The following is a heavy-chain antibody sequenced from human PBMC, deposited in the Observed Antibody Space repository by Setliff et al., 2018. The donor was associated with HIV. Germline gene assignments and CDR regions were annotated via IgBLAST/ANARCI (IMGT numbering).Heavy chain of an antibody. CDR3: ARDTSGGH. CDR1: GGSISSYY. CDR2: IYYSGVT. J-gene: IGHJ4*02. D-gene: IGHD3-10*01. Sequence: SETLSLTCTVSGGSISSYYWKWIRKPPGKELEWVGYIYYSGVTNYNPSLKRRVTISLDTSKNQFSLKLTSVTAADTAVYYCARDTSGGHWGQGTLVTVSS. V-gene: IGHV4-59*01.